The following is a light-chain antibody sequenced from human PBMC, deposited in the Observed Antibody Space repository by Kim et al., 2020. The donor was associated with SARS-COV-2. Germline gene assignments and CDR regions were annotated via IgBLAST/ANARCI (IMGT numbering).Light chain of an antibody. CDR2: GTS. CDR3: QQYDGSPRT. Sequence: SPGERATRSCRPSQSVSSSYLAWYQQKPGQAPRLLIYGTSIRATAIPDRFSGSGSGTDFTLTISRLEPEDFAVYYCQQYDGSPRTFGQGTKVDIK. CDR1: QSVSSSY. J-gene: IGKJ1*01. V-gene: IGKV3-20*01.